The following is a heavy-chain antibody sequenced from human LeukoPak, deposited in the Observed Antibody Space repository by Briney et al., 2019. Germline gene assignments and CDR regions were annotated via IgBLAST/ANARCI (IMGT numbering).Heavy chain of an antibody. CDR2: IYGGGST. J-gene: IGHJ4*02. CDR3: ARAYCGGDCYFPYYFDY. CDR1: GFTVSSDY. D-gene: IGHD2-21*02. Sequence: GGSLRLSCAASGFTVSSDYMSWGRQAPGKGLEGGSGIYGGGSTYYADSVKGRFTISRDNSKNTLYLPMTSLRAADTAVYSCARAYCGGDCYFPYYFDYWGQATLVTVSS. V-gene: IGHV3-66*01.